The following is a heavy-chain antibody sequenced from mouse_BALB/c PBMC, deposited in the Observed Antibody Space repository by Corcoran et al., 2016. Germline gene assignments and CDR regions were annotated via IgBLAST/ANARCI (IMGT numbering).Heavy chain of an antibody. J-gene: IGHJ3*01. D-gene: IGHD3-1*01. CDR3: ARSGWDVGFPD. CDR2: ILPGSGNS. V-gene: IGHV1-9*01. CDR1: GYTFSTYW. Sequence: QVQLQQSGAELMKPGASVKISCKATGYTFSTYWIAWVKQVPGHGLEWIGEILPGSGNSNYIEKFKGKATFTADTSSNTAYMQLSSLTSEDSAVYYCARSGWDVGFPDWGQGTLVTVSA.